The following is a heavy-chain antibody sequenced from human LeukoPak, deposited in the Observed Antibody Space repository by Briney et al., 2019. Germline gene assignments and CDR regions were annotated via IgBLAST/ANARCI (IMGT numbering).Heavy chain of an antibody. CDR3: LKSMITSGRVIVTTPPDY. CDR2: ISGDGGTT. D-gene: IGHD3-16*02. J-gene: IGHJ4*02. Sequence: GGSLRLSCSASGFTFSNYAIHWVRQAPGKGLEYISAISGDGGTTYYADSVKGRFTISRDNSKNTLFLQMTSLRAEDTAVHFCLKSMITSGRVIVTTPPDYWGQGTLVTVSS. CDR1: GFTFSNYA. V-gene: IGHV3-64D*06.